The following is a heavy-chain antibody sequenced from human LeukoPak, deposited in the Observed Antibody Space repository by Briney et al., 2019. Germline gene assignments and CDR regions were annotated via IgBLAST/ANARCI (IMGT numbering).Heavy chain of an antibody. CDR3: ARGWFDN. CDR1: GFTFSSHE. CDR2: ISGDGDTI. J-gene: IGHJ4*02. Sequence: GGSLRLSCAASGFTFSSHEMNWVRQAPGKGLEWVAYISGDGDTIFYTDSVKGRFTISRDNAENSLFLQMNSLRAEDSAIYYCARGWFDNWGQGTLVTVSS. V-gene: IGHV3-48*03.